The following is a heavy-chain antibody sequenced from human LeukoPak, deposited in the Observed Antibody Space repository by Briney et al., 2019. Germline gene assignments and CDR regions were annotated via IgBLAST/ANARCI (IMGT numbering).Heavy chain of an antibody. CDR3: ARHVGVGATGGSDY. CDR2: IYYSGST. V-gene: IGHV4-59*08. CDR1: GGSISSYY. Sequence: PSETLSLTCTVSGGSISSYYWSWIRQPPGKGLEWIGYIYYSGSTNYNPSLKSRVTISVDTSKNQFSLKLSSVTAADTAVYYCARHVGVGATGGSDYWGQGTLVTVSS. D-gene: IGHD1-26*01. J-gene: IGHJ4*02.